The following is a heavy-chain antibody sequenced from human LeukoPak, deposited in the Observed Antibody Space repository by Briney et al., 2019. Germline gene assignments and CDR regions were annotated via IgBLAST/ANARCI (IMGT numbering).Heavy chain of an antibody. D-gene: IGHD1-26*01. V-gene: IGHV1-46*01. J-gene: IGHJ6*02. CDR2: INPSGSST. CDR1: GYTFTSYY. Sequence: ASVKVSRKASGYTFTSYYMHWVRQAPGQGLEWMGIINPSGSSTSYAQKFQGRVTMTRDTSTSIVYMELSSLRSEDTAVSYCAGANSRGATGVSIYYYGMDVWGQGTTVTVSS. CDR3: AGANSRGATGVSIYYYGMDV.